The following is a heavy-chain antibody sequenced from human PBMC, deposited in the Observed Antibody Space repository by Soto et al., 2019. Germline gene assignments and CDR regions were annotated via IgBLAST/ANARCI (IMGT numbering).Heavy chain of an antibody. CDR1: GGTFRSYA. CDR2: IIPIFGTA. CDR3: AKPSCSGGSCYGGLNGFDP. J-gene: IGHJ5*02. V-gene: IGHV1-69*12. D-gene: IGHD2-15*01. Sequence: QVQLVQSGAEVKKPGSSVKVSCKASGGTFRSYAITWVRQAPGQGLEWMGGIIPIFGTANYAQKFQGRVTITADESTGTAYMELSSLRSEDTAVYYCAKPSCSGGSCYGGLNGFDPWGQGTLVTVSS.